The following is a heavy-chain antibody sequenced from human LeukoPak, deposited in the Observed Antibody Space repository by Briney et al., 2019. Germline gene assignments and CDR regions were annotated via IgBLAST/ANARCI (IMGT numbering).Heavy chain of an antibody. CDR3: AELGITMIGGV. CDR1: GFTFSSYA. J-gene: IGHJ6*04. Sequence: GGSLRLSCAASGFTFSSYAMYWVRQAPGKGLEWVAVISYDGSDKFYADSVKGRFTISRDNAKNSLYLQMNSLRAEDTAVYYCAELGITMIGGVWGKGTTVTISS. CDR2: ISYDGSDK. V-gene: IGHV3-30*04. D-gene: IGHD3-10*02.